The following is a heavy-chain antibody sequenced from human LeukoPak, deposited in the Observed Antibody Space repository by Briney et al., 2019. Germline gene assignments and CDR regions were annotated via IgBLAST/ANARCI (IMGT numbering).Heavy chain of an antibody. Sequence: KTGGSLRLSCAASGFTFSTYAMSWVRQAPGKGLEWVSSISSSSSYIYYADSVKGRFTISRDNAKNSLYLQMNSLRAEDTAVYYCARDLSGVTGYTYGRGIDYWGQGTLVTVSS. V-gene: IGHV3-21*01. CDR1: GFTFSTYA. CDR3: ARDLSGVTGYTYGRGIDY. D-gene: IGHD5-18*01. CDR2: ISSSSSYI. J-gene: IGHJ4*02.